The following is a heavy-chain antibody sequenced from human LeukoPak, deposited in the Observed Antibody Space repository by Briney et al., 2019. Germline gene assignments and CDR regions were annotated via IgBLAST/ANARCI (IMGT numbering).Heavy chain of an antibody. V-gene: IGHV3-7*01. J-gene: IGHJ4*02. CDR1: GFTFSNYW. D-gene: IGHD1-14*01. CDR3: ASALPADHFDF. CDR2: IKYYGGEK. Sequence: GGSLRLSCAVSGFTFSNYWMSWVRQAPGKGLEWVANIKYYGGEKYYADSVRGRFPISRDNAKSSLYLQMNSLRAEDTAVYYCASALPADHFDFWGQGTLVTVSS.